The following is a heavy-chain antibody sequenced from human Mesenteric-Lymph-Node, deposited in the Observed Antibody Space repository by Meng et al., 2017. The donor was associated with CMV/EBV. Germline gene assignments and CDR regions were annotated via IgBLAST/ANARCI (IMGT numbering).Heavy chain of an antibody. D-gene: IGHD3-22*01. CDR2: LSSYXGNT. V-gene: IGHV1-18*01. CDR1: GFTFTSFG. J-gene: IGHJ4*02. Sequence: VQLXXSGPEVKRPGASVKVSCRTSGFTFTSFGFTWVRRXPGQGLXGMGWLSSYXGNTNXAQKFXXXXTMXXXKXTNXXYMEXRXXXSDXXXMYXXXXXIYYYDSHGPDYWGQGTLVTVSS. CDR3: XXXIYYYDSHGPDY.